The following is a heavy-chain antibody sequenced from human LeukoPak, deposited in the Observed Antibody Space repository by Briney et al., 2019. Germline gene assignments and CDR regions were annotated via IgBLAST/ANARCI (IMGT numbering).Heavy chain of an antibody. V-gene: IGHV1-2*02. J-gene: IGHJ6*03. CDR3: ARVAARPDYYYYMDV. Sequence: ASVKVSCRASGYTFTGYYMHWVRQAPGQGLEWMGWINPNSGGTNYAQKFQGRVTMTRDTSISTAYMELSRLRSDDTAVYYCARVAARPDYYYYMDVWGKGTTVTVSS. CDR1: GYTFTGYY. CDR2: INPNSGGT. D-gene: IGHD6-6*01.